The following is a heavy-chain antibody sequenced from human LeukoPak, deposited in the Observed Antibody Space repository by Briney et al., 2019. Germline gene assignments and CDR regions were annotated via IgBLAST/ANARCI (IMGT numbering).Heavy chain of an antibody. CDR3: ARDDYFDY. J-gene: IGHJ4*02. CDR1: GFTFSSYA. V-gene: IGHV3-30-3*01. Sequence: GRSLRLSCAASGFTFSSYAMHWVRQAPGKGLEWVAVISYDGSNKYYADSVKGRFTISRDNSKNTLYLQMNSLRAEDTAVYYCARDDYFDYWGQGTLVTVSS. CDR2: ISYDGSNK.